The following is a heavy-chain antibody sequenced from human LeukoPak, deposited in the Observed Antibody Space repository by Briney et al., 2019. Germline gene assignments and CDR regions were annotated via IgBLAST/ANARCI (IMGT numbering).Heavy chain of an antibody. D-gene: IGHD6-19*01. CDR1: GYTFTSYG. J-gene: IGHJ4*02. CDR3: GGGRVGSGWYGY. Sequence: ASVKVSCNASGYTFTSYGINLVRHGTGQGLEWMGWMNPNSGNTGYAQKFQGRVTMTRNNSISTAYMVLSSLRSEDTAVYYCGGGRVGSGWYGYWGQGTLVTVSS. V-gene: IGHV1-8*01. CDR2: MNPNSGNT.